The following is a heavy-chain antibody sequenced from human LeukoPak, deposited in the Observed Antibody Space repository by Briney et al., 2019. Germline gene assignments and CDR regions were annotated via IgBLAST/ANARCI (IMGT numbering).Heavy chain of an antibody. D-gene: IGHD4-17*01. J-gene: IGHJ3*02. CDR2: INQDGTEK. CDR3: ARTSVNSLWDDAFDI. V-gene: IGHV3-7*05. Sequence: GGSLRLSCEASEFIFSKYWMSWVRQAPEKGLEWVARINQDGTEKYSVDSVKGRFTVSRDNAKNSLYLQINNVKAEDTAVYYCARTSVNSLWDDAFDIWGQGTMVTVSS. CDR1: EFIFSKYW.